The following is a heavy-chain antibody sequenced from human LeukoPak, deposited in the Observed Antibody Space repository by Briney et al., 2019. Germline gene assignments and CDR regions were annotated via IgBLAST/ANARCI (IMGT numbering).Heavy chain of an antibody. CDR3: ASNLEVCCTNEGDAFDI. Sequence: GGSLRLSCAASGFTFSSYWMSWVRQAPGKGLEWVANIKQDGSEKYYVDSVKGRFTISRDNAKNSLYLQMNSLRAEDTAVYYCASNLEVCCTNEGDAFDIWGQGTMVTVSS. D-gene: IGHD2-8*01. V-gene: IGHV3-7*01. J-gene: IGHJ3*02. CDR2: IKQDGSEK. CDR1: GFTFSSYW.